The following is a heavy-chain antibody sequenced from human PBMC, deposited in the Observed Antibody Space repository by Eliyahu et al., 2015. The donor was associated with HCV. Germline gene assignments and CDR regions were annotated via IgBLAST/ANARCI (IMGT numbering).Heavy chain of an antibody. V-gene: IGHV4-34*01. J-gene: IGHJ4*02. Sequence: QVQLQQWGAGLLKPSETLSLTCAVYGGSFSGYYWSWIRQPPGKGLEWIGEINHSGSTNYNPSLKSRVTISVDTSKNQFSLKLSSVTAADTAVYYCARVRYYYGSGSFRPLDYWGQGTLVTVSS. CDR3: ARVRYYYGSGSFRPLDY. CDR2: INHSGST. CDR1: GGSFSGYY. D-gene: IGHD3-10*01.